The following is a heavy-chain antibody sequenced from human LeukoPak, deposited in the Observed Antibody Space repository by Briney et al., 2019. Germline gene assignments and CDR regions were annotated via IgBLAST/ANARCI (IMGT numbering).Heavy chain of an antibody. CDR3: TIDHILSSGSYYNSSWFDP. V-gene: IGHV3-15*01. CDR1: GFTFASLG. Sequence: PGGSLRLSCSASGFTFASLGMHWVRQAPGKGLEWVGRIKSKTDGATTDYAAPVKGRFTISRDDSENTLYLQMNSLKTEDAAVYYCTIDHILSSGSYYNSSWFDPWGQGTLVTVSS. J-gene: IGHJ5*02. D-gene: IGHD3-10*01. CDR2: IKSKTDGATT.